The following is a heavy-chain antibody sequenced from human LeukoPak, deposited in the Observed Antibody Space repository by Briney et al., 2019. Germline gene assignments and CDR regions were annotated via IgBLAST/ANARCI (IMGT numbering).Heavy chain of an antibody. Sequence: GASVKVSCKASGYTFTGYYMHWVRQAPGQGLEWMGGIIPIFGTANYAQKFQGRVTITADESTSTAYMELSSLRSEDTAVYYCARANDYGGPYYFDYWGQGTLVTVSS. CDR2: IIPIFGTA. CDR3: ARANDYGGPYYFDY. V-gene: IGHV1-69*13. D-gene: IGHD4-23*01. CDR1: GYTFTGYY. J-gene: IGHJ4*02.